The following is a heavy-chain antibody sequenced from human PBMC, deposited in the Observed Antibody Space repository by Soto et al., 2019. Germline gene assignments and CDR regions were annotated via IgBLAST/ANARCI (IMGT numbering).Heavy chain of an antibody. CDR1: GYSFTNYW. CDR2: IYPGDSNT. CDR3: ARHRGYSYGYYYYYGMDV. V-gene: IGHV5-51*01. Sequence: PGASLKISCKGSGYSFTNYWIGWVRQMPGKGLEWMGIIYPGDSNTRYSPSFQGQVTISADKSISTAYLQWSSLKASDTAMYYCARHRGYSYGYYYYYGMDVWGQGTTVTVSS. D-gene: IGHD5-18*01. J-gene: IGHJ6*02.